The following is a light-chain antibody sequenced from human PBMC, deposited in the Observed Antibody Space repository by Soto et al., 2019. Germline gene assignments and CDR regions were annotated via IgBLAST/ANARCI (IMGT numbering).Light chain of an antibody. CDR2: GAS. V-gene: IGKV1-5*01. J-gene: IGKJ1*01. Sequence: PSTLSASVGDRVTITCRASQSVSNWLAWYQQTPGKAPKLLIFGASNLHIGVPSRFSGSGSGTEFTLTINNLQREDFATYYCQESFFTLGTFGRGTKVDIK. CDR3: QESFFTLGT. CDR1: QSVSNW.